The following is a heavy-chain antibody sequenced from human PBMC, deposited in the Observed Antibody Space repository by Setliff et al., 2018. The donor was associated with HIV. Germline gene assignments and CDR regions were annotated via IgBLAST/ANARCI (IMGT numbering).Heavy chain of an antibody. Sequence: SVKVSCKASGYTFTSYPIHWVRQAPGQRLEWMGWIIPIFGTANYAQKFQGRVTITADESTSTAYMELSSLRSEDTAVYYCARGARGTATDYWGQGTLVTVSS. V-gene: IGHV1-69*13. CDR3: ARGARGTATDY. CDR1: GYTFTSYP. J-gene: IGHJ4*02. CDR2: IIPIFGTA. D-gene: IGHD5-18*01.